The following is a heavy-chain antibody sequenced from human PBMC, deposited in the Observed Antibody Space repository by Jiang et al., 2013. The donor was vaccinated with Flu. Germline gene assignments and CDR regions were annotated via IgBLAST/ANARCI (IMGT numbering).Heavy chain of an antibody. D-gene: IGHD3-10*01. Sequence: GSISSSNYYWGWIRQPPGKGLEWIGSMYYSGNTYSNPSLKSRVTISVDTSKNQFSLKLSSVTAADTAVYYCARQWFGELNFDYWGQGTLVTVSS. J-gene: IGHJ4*02. V-gene: IGHV4-39*01. CDR3: ARQWFGELNFDY. CDR1: GSISSSNYY. CDR2: MYYSGNT.